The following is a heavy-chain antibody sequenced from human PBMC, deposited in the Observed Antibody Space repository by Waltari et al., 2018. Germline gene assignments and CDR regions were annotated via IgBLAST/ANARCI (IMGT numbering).Heavy chain of an antibody. J-gene: IGHJ6*03. V-gene: IGHV4-59*01. CDR1: GGSISSYY. Sequence: QVQLQESGPGLVKPSETLSLTCTVSGGSISSYYWSWIRQPPGKGLEWIGYIYYSGSTNYNPSLKSRVTISVDTSKNQFSLKLSSVTAADTAVYYCARGTADRLITIFGVAPPYYYMDVWGKGTTVTISS. D-gene: IGHD3-3*01. CDR3: ARGTADRLITIFGVAPPYYYMDV. CDR2: IYYSGST.